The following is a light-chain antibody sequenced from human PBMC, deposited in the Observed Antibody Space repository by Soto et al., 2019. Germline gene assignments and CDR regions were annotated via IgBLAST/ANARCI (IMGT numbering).Light chain of an antibody. J-gene: IGLJ2*01. CDR2: SAS. CDR3: LLYYGGTQLV. Sequence: QAVVTQEPSLTVSPGGTVTLTCASTSGAVTSGYYPNWFQQKPGQAPRPLIYSASNRHSWTPARFSGSLLGGKAALTLSGVQPEDEADYYCLLYYGGTQLVFGGGTKLTVL. V-gene: IGLV7-43*01. CDR1: SGAVTSGYY.